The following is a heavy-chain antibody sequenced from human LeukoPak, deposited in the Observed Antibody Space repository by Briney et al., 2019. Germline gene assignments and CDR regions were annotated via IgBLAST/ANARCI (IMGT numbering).Heavy chain of an antibody. CDR1: GFTLKTYS. Sequence: PGGSLRLSCAASGFTLKTYSMNWVRQAPGKGLEWVSYISSSGSTIYYADSVKGRFIISRDNAKNSLYLQMNSLRAEDTAVYYCAELGITMIGGVWGKGTTVTVSS. V-gene: IGHV3-48*04. CDR2: ISSSGSTI. CDR3: AELGITMIGGV. J-gene: IGHJ6*04. D-gene: IGHD3-10*02.